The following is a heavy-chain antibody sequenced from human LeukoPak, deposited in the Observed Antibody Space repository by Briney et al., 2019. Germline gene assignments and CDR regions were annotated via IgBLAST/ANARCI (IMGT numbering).Heavy chain of an antibody. J-gene: IGHJ5*02. CDR3: ARDKRDTAMVTPNWFDP. CDR2: ISAYNGNT. Sequence: GASVKVSCTASGYTFTSYGISWVRQAPGQGLEWMGWISAYNGNTNYAQKLQGRVTMNTDTSTSTAYMELRSLRSDDTAVYYCARDKRDTAMVTPNWFDPWGQGTLVTVSS. CDR1: GYTFTSYG. D-gene: IGHD5-18*01. V-gene: IGHV1-18*01.